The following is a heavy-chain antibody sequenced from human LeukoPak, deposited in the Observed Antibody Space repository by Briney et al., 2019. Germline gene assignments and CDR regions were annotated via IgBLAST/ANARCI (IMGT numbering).Heavy chain of an antibody. CDR1: GYNFNDYY. V-gene: IGHV1-2*02. CDR2: INPKNGGT. J-gene: IGHJ4*02. Sequence: AAVKVSCKASGYNFNDYYLHWVRQAPGQGLEWMGWINPKNGGTYYAEKFQGRVTMTRDTSITTVYMELSRLGSDDTAIYYCATDITALDYWGQGTLVTVSS. D-gene: IGHD3-10*01. CDR3: ATDITALDY.